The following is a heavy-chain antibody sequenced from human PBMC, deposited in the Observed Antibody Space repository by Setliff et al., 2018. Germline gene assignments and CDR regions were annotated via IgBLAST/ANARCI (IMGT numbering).Heavy chain of an antibody. CDR1: GGTFKNYG. J-gene: IGHJ6*03. V-gene: IGHV1-69*05. Sequence: SVKVSCKASGGTFKNYGISWVRQSPGQGLEWMGGIIPIFGTTNYAQKFQGRATIITDGSTSTAYMELSSLRSDDTAVYYCATEGGSTITRHYMDVWGKGTTVTVSS. CDR3: ATEGGSTITRHYMDV. D-gene: IGHD4-4*01. CDR2: IIPIFGTT.